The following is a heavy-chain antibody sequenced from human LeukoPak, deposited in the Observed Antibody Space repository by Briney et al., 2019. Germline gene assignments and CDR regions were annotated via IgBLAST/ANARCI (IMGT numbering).Heavy chain of an antibody. CDR3: ARDKKKVGYYGSGSYYNGDAFDI. J-gene: IGHJ3*02. Sequence: GASVKVSCKASGYTFTGYYMHWVRQAPGQGLEWMGWINPKSGGTNYAQKFQGRVTMTRDTSISTAYMELSRLRSDDTAVYYCARDKKKVGYYGSGSYYNGDAFDIWGQGTMVTVSS. V-gene: IGHV1-2*02. D-gene: IGHD3-10*01. CDR2: INPKSGGT. CDR1: GYTFTGYY.